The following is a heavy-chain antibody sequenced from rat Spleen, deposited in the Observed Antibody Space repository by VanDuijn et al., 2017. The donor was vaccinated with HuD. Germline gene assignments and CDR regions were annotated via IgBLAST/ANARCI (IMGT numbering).Heavy chain of an antibody. J-gene: IGHJ2*01. CDR3: TRGGTTEAPFDY. CDR2: IRSRGGST. Sequence: EVQLVESGGGLVQPGRSLKLSCAVSGITFSNYDMAWVRQAPTKGLEWVASIRSRGGSTYYRDSVKGRFTVSRDNAKSTLYLQMDSLRSEDTATYYCTRGGTTEAPFDYWGQGVMVTVSS. V-gene: IGHV5-27*01. CDR1: GITFSNYD. D-gene: IGHD1-11*01.